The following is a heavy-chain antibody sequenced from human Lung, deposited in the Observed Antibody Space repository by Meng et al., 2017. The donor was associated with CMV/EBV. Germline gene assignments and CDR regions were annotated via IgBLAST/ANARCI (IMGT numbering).Heavy chain of an antibody. D-gene: IGHD6-19*01. Sequence: VKLGWEGGGRVRPGRSPNSSCAAPGFTFSSYAMPWFRQAPGKGLEWVAVISYDGSNTYYAASVKGRFTISRDNSKNTLYLQMNSLRAEDTAVYYCARGQWHSLDYWGQGTLVTVSS. J-gene: IGHJ4*02. CDR2: ISYDGSNT. V-gene: IGHV3-30-3*01. CDR3: ARGQWHSLDY. CDR1: GFTFSSYA.